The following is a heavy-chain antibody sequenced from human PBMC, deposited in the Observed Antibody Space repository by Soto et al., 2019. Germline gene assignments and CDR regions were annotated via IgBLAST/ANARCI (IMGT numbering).Heavy chain of an antibody. D-gene: IGHD3-9*01. V-gene: IGHV3-30*18. J-gene: IGHJ6*02. Sequence: PGWSLRLSCAASGFTFSSYGMHLVRQAPGKGLEWVAVISYDGSNKYYADSVKGRFTISRDNSKNTLYLQMNSLRAEDTAVYYCAKDLPRGFDSFPMDVWGQGTKVTVFS. CDR2: ISYDGSNK. CDR1: GFTFSSYG. CDR3: AKDLPRGFDSFPMDV.